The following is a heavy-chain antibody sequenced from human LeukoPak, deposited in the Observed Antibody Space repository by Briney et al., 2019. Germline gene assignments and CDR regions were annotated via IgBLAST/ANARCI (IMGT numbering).Heavy chain of an antibody. J-gene: IGHJ4*02. CDR1: GYTFTSYY. CDR3: ARDLHDYGDYLGY. V-gene: IGHV1-46*01. D-gene: IGHD4-17*01. CDR2: INPSGGST. Sequence: ASVKVSCKASGYTFTSYYMHWVRQAPGQGLEWMGIINPSGGSTSYAQKFQGRVTMTRDTSISTAYMELSRLRSDDTAVYYCARDLHDYGDYLGYWGQGTLVTVSS.